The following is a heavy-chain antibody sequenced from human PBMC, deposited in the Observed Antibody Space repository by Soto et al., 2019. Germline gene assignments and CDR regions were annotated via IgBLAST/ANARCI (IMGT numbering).Heavy chain of an antibody. CDR1: RFTVSSYG. CDR2: INSDGSST. J-gene: IGHJ5*02. D-gene: IGHD2-15*01. V-gene: IGHV3-74*01. Sequence: WGSLGLGCASSRFTVSSYGMHGVRQAPGKGLVWVSRINSDGSSTSYADSVKGRFTISRDNAKNTLYLKMNSLRAEEPAVYYCARGCSGGSCYPTTWGQGTLVTVSS. CDR3: ARGCSGGSCYPTT.